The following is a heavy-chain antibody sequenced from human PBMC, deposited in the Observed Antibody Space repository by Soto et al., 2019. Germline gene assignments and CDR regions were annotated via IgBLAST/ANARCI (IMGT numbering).Heavy chain of an antibody. V-gene: IGHV5-51*01. CDR2: IYPGDSDT. Sequence: SGESLKISCKASGYSFTSYWIGWVRQMPGKGLEWMGIIYPGDSDTRYSPSFQGQVTISADKSISTAYLQWSSLKASGTAMYYCATQQQLALFDYWGHGTLVTVSS. D-gene: IGHD6-13*01. J-gene: IGHJ4*01. CDR1: GYSFTSYW. CDR3: ATQQQLALFDY.